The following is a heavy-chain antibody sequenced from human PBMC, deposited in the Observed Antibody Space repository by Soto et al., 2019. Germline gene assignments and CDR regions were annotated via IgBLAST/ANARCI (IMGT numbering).Heavy chain of an antibody. V-gene: IGHV3-33*03. CDR3: ARPLRTSGFGEVFDC. J-gene: IGHJ4*02. D-gene: IGHD3-16*01. CDR1: GFSLGTYY. CDR2: SWYDESNE. Sequence: QVQLVESGGGVAQPGGSLRLSCAASGFSLGTYYMHWVRQAPGKGLEWVGVSWYDESNEWYADSVKGRFTISRDNSKNTLYLQMNSLRAEDTAVYYCARPLRTSGFGEVFDCWGQGTLVTVSS.